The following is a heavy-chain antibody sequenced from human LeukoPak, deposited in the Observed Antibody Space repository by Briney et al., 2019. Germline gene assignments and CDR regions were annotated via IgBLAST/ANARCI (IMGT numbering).Heavy chain of an antibody. CDR1: GGSFSGYY. V-gene: IGHV4-34*01. J-gene: IGHJ3*02. CDR2: INHSGST. D-gene: IGHD2-2*01. CDR3: ASIFVVVRAFDI. Sequence: SETLSVTCAVYGGSFSGYYWRWVRQPPGKGLEWMGEINHSGSTNYNPSLKSRVTISVDTSKTQFSLKLSSVTAADTAVYYCASIFVVVRAFDIWGQGTMVTVSS.